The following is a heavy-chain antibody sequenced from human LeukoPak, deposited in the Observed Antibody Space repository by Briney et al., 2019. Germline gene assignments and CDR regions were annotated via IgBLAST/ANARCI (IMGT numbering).Heavy chain of an antibody. J-gene: IGHJ4*02. D-gene: IGHD5-12*01. V-gene: IGHV3-23*01. Sequence: GGSLRLSCAASGFTFTSYAMSWVRQAPGKGLEWVSAISGSGGDTYYADSVKGRFTISGDNSKNTLYLQMNSLRAEDTAVYYCAKSLIGSGYGWAPFDYWGQGTLVTVSS. CDR2: ISGSGGDT. CDR3: AKSLIGSGYGWAPFDY. CDR1: GFTFTSYA.